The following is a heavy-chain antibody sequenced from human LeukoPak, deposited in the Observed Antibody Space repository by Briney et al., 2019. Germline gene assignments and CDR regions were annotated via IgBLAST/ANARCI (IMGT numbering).Heavy chain of an antibody. V-gene: IGHV3-23*01. J-gene: IGHJ4*02. CDR1: GFTFSSYA. Sequence: PGGSLRLSCAASGFTFSSYAMSWVRQAPGKGLEWVPAISGSGGSTYYADSVKGRFTISRDNSKNTLYLQMNSLRAEDTAVYYCAKDVEYYYGSGRSTYSNYYFDYWGQGTLVTVSS. D-gene: IGHD3-10*01. CDR3: AKDVEYYYGSGRSTYSNYYFDY. CDR2: ISGSGGST.